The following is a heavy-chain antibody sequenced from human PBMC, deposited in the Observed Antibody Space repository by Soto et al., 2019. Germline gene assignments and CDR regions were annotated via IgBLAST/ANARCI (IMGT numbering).Heavy chain of an antibody. CDR1: GYTFTSYG. V-gene: IGHV1-18*01. CDR2: ISAYNGNT. Sequence: RASVKVSCKASGYTFTSYGISWVRQAPGQGLEWMGWISAYNGNTNYAQKLQGRVTMTTDTSTSTAYMELRSLRSDDTAVYYCARWSFSSSSVALGDYWGQGTLVTVSS. J-gene: IGHJ4*02. D-gene: IGHD6-6*01. CDR3: ARWSFSSSSVALGDY.